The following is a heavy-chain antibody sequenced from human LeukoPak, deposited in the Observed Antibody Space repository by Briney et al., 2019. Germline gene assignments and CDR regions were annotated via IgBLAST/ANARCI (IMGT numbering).Heavy chain of an antibody. V-gene: IGHV3-23*01. CDR3: AKDRGPYIGTANNWLDP. CDR1: GITFHIYA. D-gene: IGHD1-26*01. Sequence: PGGSLRLSCVASGITFHIYAMNWVRQAPGKGLECVSGISGSGSSTHYADSVKGRFTISRDNSKNTIYLEINSLRGEDTAVYYCAKDRGPYIGTANNWLDPWGQGTLVIVSS. CDR2: ISGSGSST. J-gene: IGHJ5*02.